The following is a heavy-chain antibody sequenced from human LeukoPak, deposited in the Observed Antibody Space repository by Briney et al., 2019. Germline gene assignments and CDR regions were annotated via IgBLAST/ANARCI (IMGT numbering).Heavy chain of an antibody. D-gene: IGHD3-3*01. CDR2: ISGSGGST. CDR3: AKSWVPIFGVGFYYFDY. J-gene: IGHJ4*02. CDR1: GFTFSSYA. V-gene: IGHV3-23*01. Sequence: GGSLRLSCAASGFTFSSYAMSWVRQAPGKGLEWVSAISGSGGSTYYADSVKGRFTISRDNSKNTLYLQMNSLRAEDTAVYYCAKSWVPIFGVGFYYFDYWGRGTLVTVSS.